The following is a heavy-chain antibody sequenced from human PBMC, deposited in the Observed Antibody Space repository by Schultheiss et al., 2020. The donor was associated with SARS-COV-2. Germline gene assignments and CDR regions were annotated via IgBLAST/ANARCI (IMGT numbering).Heavy chain of an antibody. CDR3: ARDRIPGVGAFDI. V-gene: IGHV3-21*01. CDR1: GFTVSSNY. Sequence: GESLKISCAASGFTVSSNYMSWVRQAPGKGLEWVSSISFSSSYQTYADSVRGRFTISRDNAKTALYLQMNSLRAEDTAVYFCARDRIPGVGAFDIWGQGTVVTVSS. D-gene: IGHD3-10*01. CDR2: ISFSSSYQ. J-gene: IGHJ3*02.